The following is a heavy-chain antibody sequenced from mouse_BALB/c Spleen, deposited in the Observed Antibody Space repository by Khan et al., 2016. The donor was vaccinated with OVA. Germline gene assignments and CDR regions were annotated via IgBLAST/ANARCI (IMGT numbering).Heavy chain of an antibody. CDR3: ARRSV. J-gene: IGHJ1*01. CDR1: GYSITSDYA. Sequence: EVQLQESGPGLVKPSQSLSLTCTVTGYSITSDYAWNWIRQFPGNKLEWMGYITYSGSTSYNPSLKSRISTHRDTSKNQFFLQLNSVTTEDTATYFCARRSVWGAGTTVTVSS. CDR2: ITYSGST. V-gene: IGHV3-2*02.